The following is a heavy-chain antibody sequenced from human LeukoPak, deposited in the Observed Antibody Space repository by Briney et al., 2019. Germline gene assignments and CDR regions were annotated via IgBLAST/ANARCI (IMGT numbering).Heavy chain of an antibody. Sequence: GSSVKVSCKASGGTFSSYAISWVRQAPGQGLEWMGGIIPIFGTANYAQKFQGRVTITADKSTSTAYMELSSLRSDDTAVYYCARAGTTVAGTRYFQHWGQGTLVTVSS. V-gene: IGHV1-69*06. D-gene: IGHD6-19*01. CDR3: ARAGTTVAGTRYFQH. J-gene: IGHJ1*01. CDR2: IIPIFGTA. CDR1: GGTFSSYA.